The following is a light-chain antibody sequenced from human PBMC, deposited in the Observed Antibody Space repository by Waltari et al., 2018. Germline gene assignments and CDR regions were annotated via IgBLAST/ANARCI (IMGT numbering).Light chain of an antibody. CDR1: SRHAGSYNY. J-gene: IGLJ2*01. CDR3: CSYVGSVV. CDR2: DVS. V-gene: IGLV2-23*02. Sequence: SALAQPASVSGPPGQAITISCTGTSRHAGSYNYVSWYQQHPGKGPKLIIYDVSERPSGVSNRFSGSKSGNTASLTISGLQAEDEADYYCCSYVGSVVFGGGTKLTVL.